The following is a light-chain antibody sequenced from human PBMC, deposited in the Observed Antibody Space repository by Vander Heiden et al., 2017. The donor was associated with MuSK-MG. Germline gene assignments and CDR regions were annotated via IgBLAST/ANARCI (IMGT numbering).Light chain of an antibody. V-gene: IGLV2-14*01. Sequence: QSALTQPASVSASPGQSITISCTGTSSDVGGYNYVSWYQQHPGKAPNLMIYDVSKRPAGVSNRFAGSKSGNTASLTICGRQAEDEADYYCSSYTSSSTPVFGGGTKLTVL. CDR3: SSYTSSSTPV. CDR2: DVS. CDR1: SSDVGGYNY. J-gene: IGLJ2*01.